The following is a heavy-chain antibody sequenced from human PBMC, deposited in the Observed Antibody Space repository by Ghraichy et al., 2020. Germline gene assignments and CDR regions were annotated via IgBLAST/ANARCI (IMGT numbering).Heavy chain of an antibody. CDR2: IHQDGSQI. CDR1: GFTFNNYW. Sequence: GALRLSCAASGFTFNNYWMSWVRQAPGKGLEWVANIHQDGSQIHYVDSVKGRFTISRDNANNSLFLQMNSLRAEDTAVYYCARAPGQSSCSGGTCYPNWFDPWGQGTLVTVSS. V-gene: IGHV3-7*03. D-gene: IGHD2-15*01. J-gene: IGHJ5*02. CDR3: ARAPGQSSCSGGTCYPNWFDP.